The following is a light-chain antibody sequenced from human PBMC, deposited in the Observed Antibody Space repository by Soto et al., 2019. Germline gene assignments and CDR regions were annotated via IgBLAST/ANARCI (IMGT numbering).Light chain of an antibody. CDR3: ETWDTSLSAGRV. CDR2: ETN. V-gene: IGLV1-51*02. J-gene: IGLJ1*01. Sequence: HSVLTQPPSVSAAPGQTVTISCSGSSSNVGNNYVSWYQHLPGTAPKLLIYETNRRPAGISDRFSGSKSGTSATLGITGLQTADEADYYCETWDTSLSAGRVFGPGTKLTVL. CDR1: SSNVGNNY.